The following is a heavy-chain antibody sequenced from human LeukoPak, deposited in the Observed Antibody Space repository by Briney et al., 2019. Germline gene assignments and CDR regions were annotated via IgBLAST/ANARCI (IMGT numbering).Heavy chain of an antibody. CDR2: INPSGGSA. Sequence: GASVKVSCKASGYTFTNYYMHWVRQAPGQGLEWMGIINPSGGSASYAQKFQGRVTMTRDMSTSTVYMELSSLRSEDTAVYYCARDRLATWPGYYFYYWGQGTLVTVSS. CDR1: GYTFTNYY. CDR3: ARDRLATWPGYYFYY. J-gene: IGHJ4*02. V-gene: IGHV1-46*01. D-gene: IGHD1-26*01.